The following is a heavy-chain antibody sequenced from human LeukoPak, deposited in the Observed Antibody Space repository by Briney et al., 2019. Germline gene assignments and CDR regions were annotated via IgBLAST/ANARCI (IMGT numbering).Heavy chain of an antibody. Sequence: ASQTLSLTCTVSGGYICSGGYYWSWIRQHPRNGLEWIGYTYYRGSTYYNASLKSRVTISVHTSKNQFSLKLSSVTAADTAVYYCARDLRGAAADSDELQLDYWGQGSLVTVSS. V-gene: IGHV4-31*03. D-gene: IGHD6-13*01. J-gene: IGHJ4*02. CDR2: TYYRGST. CDR3: ARDLRGAAADSDELQLDY. CDR1: GGYICSGGYY.